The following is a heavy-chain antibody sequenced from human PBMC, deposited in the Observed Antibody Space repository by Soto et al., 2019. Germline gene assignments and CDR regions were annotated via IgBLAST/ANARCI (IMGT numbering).Heavy chain of an antibody. CDR1: GGTFSSYA. D-gene: IGHD1-20*01. V-gene: IGHV1-69*13. CDR3: ARDRSLTGTNLLNWFDP. Sequence: SVKVSCKASGGTFSSYAISWVRQAPGQGLEWMGGIIPIFGTANYAQKFQGRVTITADESTSTAYMELSSLRSEDTAVYYCARDRSLTGTNLLNWFDPWGQGTLVTVSS. CDR2: IIPIFGTA. J-gene: IGHJ5*02.